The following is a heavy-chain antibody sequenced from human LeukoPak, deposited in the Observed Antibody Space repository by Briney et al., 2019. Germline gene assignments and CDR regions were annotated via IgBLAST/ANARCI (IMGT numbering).Heavy chain of an antibody. CDR2: ISDSSAM. Sequence: GGSLRLSCAASGFTFSTYSMKWVRQAPGRGLEWVSYISDSSAMYYADSVRGRFTISRENDKNSLFLQMNSLRAEDTAVYYCARDGGYSGYDADCWGQGTLVTVSS. V-gene: IGHV3-48*01. CDR1: GFTFSTYS. CDR3: ARDGGYSGYDADC. J-gene: IGHJ4*02. D-gene: IGHD5-12*01.